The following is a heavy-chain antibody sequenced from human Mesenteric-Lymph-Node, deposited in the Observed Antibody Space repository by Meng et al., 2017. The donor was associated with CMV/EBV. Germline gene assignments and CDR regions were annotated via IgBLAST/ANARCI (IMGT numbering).Heavy chain of an antibody. Sequence: SGGSISSGGYYWSWIRQHPGKGPEWIGYIYYSGSTYYNPSLKSRVTISVDTSKNQFSLKLSSVTAADTAVYYCARENLSGYDYRFDPWGQGTLVTVSS. CDR1: GGSISSGGYY. D-gene: IGHD5-12*01. V-gene: IGHV4-31*02. CDR3: ARENLSGYDYRFDP. J-gene: IGHJ5*02. CDR2: IYYSGST.